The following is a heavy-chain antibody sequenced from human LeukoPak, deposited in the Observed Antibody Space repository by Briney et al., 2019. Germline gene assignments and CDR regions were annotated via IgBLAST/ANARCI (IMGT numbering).Heavy chain of an antibody. V-gene: IGHV3-30*02. D-gene: IGHD6-19*01. J-gene: IGHJ4*02. CDR2: IRYDGSNK. CDR3: AKEERYSNGGKDYFDY. CDR1: GFTFSSYG. Sequence: PGGSLRLSCAASGFTFSSYGMHWVRQAPGKGLEWVAFIRYDGSNKYYADSVKGRFTISRDNSKNTLYLQMNSLRAEDTAVYYCAKEERYSNGGKDYFDYWGQGTLVTVSS.